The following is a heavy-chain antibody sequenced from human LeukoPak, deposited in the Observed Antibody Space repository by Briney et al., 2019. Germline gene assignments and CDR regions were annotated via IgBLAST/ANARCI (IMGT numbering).Heavy chain of an antibody. J-gene: IGHJ4*02. CDR3: ARGYSSNWNYFDY. Sequence: PGGSLRLSCAASGFTISNNHMTWVRQAPGKGLEWVSVVYTAGSTYYADSVKGRFTISRDNSKNTVYLQMNSLRVGDTAVYYCARGYSSNWNYFDYWGQGILVTVSS. V-gene: IGHV3-53*01. CDR2: VYTAGST. D-gene: IGHD6-13*01. CDR1: GFTISNNH.